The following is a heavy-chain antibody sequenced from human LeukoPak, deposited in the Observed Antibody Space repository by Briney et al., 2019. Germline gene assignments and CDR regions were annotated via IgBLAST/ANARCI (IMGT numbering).Heavy chain of an antibody. CDR2: IFYRGTT. Sequence: SQTLSLTCTVSGGSLSSGGDYWTWIRQPPGKGLEWIATIFYRGTTNYNPSLRGRVTISVDTSKNQFSLNLTSVTAADTAMYYCATRPTGTWTSYYFDNWGQGILVTVSS. D-gene: IGHD3-16*01. CDR3: ATRPTGTWTSYYFDN. J-gene: IGHJ4*02. CDR1: GGSLSSGGDY. V-gene: IGHV4-39*07.